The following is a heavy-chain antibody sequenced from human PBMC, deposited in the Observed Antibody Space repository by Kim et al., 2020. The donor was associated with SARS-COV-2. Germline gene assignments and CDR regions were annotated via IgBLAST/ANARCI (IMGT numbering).Heavy chain of an antibody. CDR2: ISYDGSNK. CDR3: ARDMVIAAAVDCFDP. D-gene: IGHD6-13*01. Sequence: GGSLRLSCAASGFTFSSYGMHWVRQAPGKGLEWVAVISYDGSNKYYADSVKGRFTISRDNSKNTLYLQMNSLRAEDTAVYYCARDMVIAAAVDCFDPWG. J-gene: IGHJ5*02. V-gene: IGHV3-33*05. CDR1: GFTFSSYG.